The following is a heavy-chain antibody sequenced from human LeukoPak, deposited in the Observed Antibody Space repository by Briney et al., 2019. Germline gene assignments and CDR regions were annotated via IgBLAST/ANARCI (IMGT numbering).Heavy chain of an antibody. V-gene: IGHV3-48*03. J-gene: IGHJ4*02. CDR1: GFTFSSYE. CDR2: ISSSGSTI. D-gene: IGHD5-18*01. Sequence: GGSLRLSCAASGFTFSSYEMNWVRQAPGKGLEWVSYISSSGSTIYYADSVKGRFTISRDNSKNALYLQMNSLRAEDTAVYYCASGYSYADYWGQGTLVTVSS. CDR3: ASGYSYADY.